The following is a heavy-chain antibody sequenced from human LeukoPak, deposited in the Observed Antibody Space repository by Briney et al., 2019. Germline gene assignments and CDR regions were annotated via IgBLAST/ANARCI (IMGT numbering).Heavy chain of an antibody. V-gene: IGHV3-72*01. Sequence: PGGSLRLSCAASGFTFSDHYMDWVRQAPGKGLEWVGRTRNKANSYTTEYAASVKGRFTISRDDSKNSLYLQMNSLKTEDTAVYYCARVDPGYCSGGSCYYPDYWGQGTLVTVSS. CDR1: GFTFSDHY. CDR3: ARVDPGYCSGGSCYYPDY. CDR2: TRNKANSYTT. D-gene: IGHD2-15*01. J-gene: IGHJ4*02.